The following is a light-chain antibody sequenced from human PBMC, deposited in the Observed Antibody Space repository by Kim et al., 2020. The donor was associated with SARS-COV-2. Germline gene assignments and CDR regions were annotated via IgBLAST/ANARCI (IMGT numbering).Light chain of an antibody. Sequence: GQSMPISCTGTSSDVGGYNYVSWYQQHPGKAPKLMSYDDSKRPSGVSNRFSGSKSGNTASLTISGLQAEDEADYYCSSYTSSSTYVFGTGTKVTVL. CDR3: SSYTSSSTYV. CDR2: DDS. V-gene: IGLV2-14*04. J-gene: IGLJ1*01. CDR1: SSDVGGYNY.